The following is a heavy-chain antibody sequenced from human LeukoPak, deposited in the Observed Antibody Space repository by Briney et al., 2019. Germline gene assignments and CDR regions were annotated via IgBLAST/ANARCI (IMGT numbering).Heavy chain of an antibody. V-gene: IGHV4-39*01. CDR3: ASARTSSRSWFTFDY. D-gene: IGHD6-13*01. CDR2: IYYSGST. Sequence: SETLSLTCTVSGGSISGYYWGWIRQPPGKGLEWIGSIYYSGSTYYNPSLKSRVTISVDTSKNQLSLKLSSVTAADTAVYYCASARTSSRSWFTFDYWGQGILVTVSS. CDR1: GGSISGYY. J-gene: IGHJ4*02.